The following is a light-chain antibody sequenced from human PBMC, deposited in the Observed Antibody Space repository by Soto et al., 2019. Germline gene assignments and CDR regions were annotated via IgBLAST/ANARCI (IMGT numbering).Light chain of an antibody. CDR2: AAS. J-gene: IGKJ2*01. Sequence: DIQLTQSPSFLSASVGDRVTITCRASQGISSYLAWYQQKPGKAPKLLIYAASTLQSGVPSRFSGSGSGTEFTLTISILQPENFATYYCQQHNSYLSYTFGQGTKLEIK. CDR3: QQHNSYLSYT. V-gene: IGKV1-9*01. CDR1: QGISSY.